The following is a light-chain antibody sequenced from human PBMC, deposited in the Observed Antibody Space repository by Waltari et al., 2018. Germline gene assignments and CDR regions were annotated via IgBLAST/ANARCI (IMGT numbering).Light chain of an antibody. CDR3: QSYDSSLIV. J-gene: IGLJ2*01. Sequence: QSVLTQPPSVSGAPGQRVTISCTGSSSTIGAGSDVHWYQQLPGTAPKLLIYGNSNRPSGVPDRFSGSKSGTSASLAITGLQAEDEADYYCQSYDSSLIVFGGGTKLTVL. CDR1: SSTIGAGSD. CDR2: GNS. V-gene: IGLV1-40*01.